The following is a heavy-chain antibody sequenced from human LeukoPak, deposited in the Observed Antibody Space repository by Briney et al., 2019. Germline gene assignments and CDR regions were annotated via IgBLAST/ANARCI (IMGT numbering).Heavy chain of an antibody. J-gene: IGHJ4*02. D-gene: IGHD4-17*01. CDR2: IKQDGSEK. CDR3: AHHSMDYGDPLDDY. CDR1: GFTFSSYA. V-gene: IGHV3-7*01. Sequence: GGSLRLSCAASGFTFSSYAMSWVRQAPGKGLEWVANIKQDGSEKYYVDSVKGRFTISRDNAKDSLYLQMNSLRAEDTAVYYCAHHSMDYGDPLDDYWGQGTLVTVSS.